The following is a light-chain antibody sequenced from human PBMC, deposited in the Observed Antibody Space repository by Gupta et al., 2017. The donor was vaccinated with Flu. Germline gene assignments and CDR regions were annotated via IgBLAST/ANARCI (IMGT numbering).Light chain of an antibody. CDR2: GAS. J-gene: IGKJ3*01. CDR1: QSVTNN. Sequence: EIVMPQSPATLSVSPGEEATLSCRASQSVTNNLAWYQQKPGQAPRLLIYGASTRATDIPDRFSGSGFGTDFTLTISSLQSDDFAVYYCQHYKDWPRFTFGPGTKVEIK. V-gene: IGKV3-15*01. CDR3: QHYKDWPRFT.